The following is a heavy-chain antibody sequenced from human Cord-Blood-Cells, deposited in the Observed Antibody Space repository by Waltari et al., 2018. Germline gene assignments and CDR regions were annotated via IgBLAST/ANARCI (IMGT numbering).Heavy chain of an antibody. CDR3: ARGDVGYSYGYFDY. CDR2: IYYSGST. CDR1: GRSFSSYY. Sequence: QVPLQESCPVLQTPSETLSLPCTVSGRSFSSYYRSWIRQPKGKGLEWIGYIYYSGSTNYNPSLKSRVTISVDTSKNQFSLKLSSVTAADTAVYYCARGDVGYSYGYFDYWGQGTLVTVSS. V-gene: IGHV4-59*01. J-gene: IGHJ4*02. D-gene: IGHD5-18*01.